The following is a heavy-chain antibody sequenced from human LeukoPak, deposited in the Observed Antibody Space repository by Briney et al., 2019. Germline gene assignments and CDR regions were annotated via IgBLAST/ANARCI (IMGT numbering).Heavy chain of an antibody. CDR1: GYTFTTYA. Sequence: EASVTVSCKASGYTFTTYAIHWVRQAPGHSLEWMGWINGGNANIKYSQNFQGRVTITRDTSASTAYMELSSLTSEDTAIYYCARGPSGSPGAFDIWGQGTMVTVSS. V-gene: IGHV1-3*01. J-gene: IGHJ3*02. D-gene: IGHD1-26*01. CDR2: INGGNANI. CDR3: ARGPSGSPGAFDI.